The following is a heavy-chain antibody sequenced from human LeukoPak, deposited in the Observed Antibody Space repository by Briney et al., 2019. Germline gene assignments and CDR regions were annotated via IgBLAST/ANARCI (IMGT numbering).Heavy chain of an antibody. CDR3: ARDPPTTYYYDSSGYYYFSY. CDR1: GFTFSSYS. CDR2: ISSSSSYI. Sequence: PGGSLRLSCAASGFTFSSYSMNWVRQAPGKGREWVSSISSSSSYIYYADSVKGRFTISRDNAKNSLYLQMNSLRAEDTAVYYCARDPPTTYYYDSSGYYYFSYWGQGTLVTVSS. J-gene: IGHJ4*02. V-gene: IGHV3-21*01. D-gene: IGHD3-22*01.